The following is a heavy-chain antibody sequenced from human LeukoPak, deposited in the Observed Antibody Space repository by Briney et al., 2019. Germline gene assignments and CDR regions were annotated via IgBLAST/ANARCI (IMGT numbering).Heavy chain of an antibody. J-gene: IGHJ4*02. Sequence: GGSLRLSCAASGFTFSDYEMNWVRQAPGKGLEWLSHISISGTTIHYADSVKGRFTISRDNAKNSLYLQMNSLRAEDTAVYYCAKKGGNWGQGALVTVSS. D-gene: IGHD3-16*01. CDR2: ISISGTTI. CDR1: GFTFSDYE. CDR3: AKKGGN. V-gene: IGHV3-48*01.